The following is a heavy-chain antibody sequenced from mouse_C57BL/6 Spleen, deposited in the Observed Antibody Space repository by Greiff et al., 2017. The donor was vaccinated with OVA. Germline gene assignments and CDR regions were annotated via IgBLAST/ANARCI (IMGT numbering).Heavy chain of an antibody. V-gene: IGHV5-6*01. CDR2: ISSGSSST. CDR1: GFTFSSYG. CDR3: ARGGDDYAMDY. Sequence: EVMLVESGGDLVKPGGSLKLSCAASGFTFSSYGMSWVSPTPDPRLEWVATISSGSSSTYYPDSVKGRFPISRDNSKNTLYLQMSSLKSDDTAMYYCARGGDDYAMDYWGQGTSVTVSS. J-gene: IGHJ4*01.